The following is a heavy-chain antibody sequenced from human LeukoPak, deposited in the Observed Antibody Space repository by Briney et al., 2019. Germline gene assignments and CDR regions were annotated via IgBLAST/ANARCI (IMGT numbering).Heavy chain of an antibody. CDR1: GYGFSSYW. D-gene: IGHD5-24*01. J-gene: IGHJ6*02. CDR2: IYPDGSDT. V-gene: IGHV5-51*01. Sequence: GESLKISCKGSGYGFSSYWIGWVRQMPGKGLEWMGIIYPDGSDTSYSPSFQGQVTISADKSMSTAYLQWSTLKASDTAMYYCPTPRGGDGYEHQYHSPKYYYFGMVGLGQGTTASVCS. CDR3: PTPRGGDGYEHQYHSPKYYYFGMVG.